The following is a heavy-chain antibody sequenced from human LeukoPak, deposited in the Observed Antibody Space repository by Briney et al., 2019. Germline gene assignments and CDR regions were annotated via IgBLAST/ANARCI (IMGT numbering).Heavy chain of an antibody. V-gene: IGHV4-31*03. CDR2: IYYTGST. Sequence: SETLSLTCTVSGGSISSGFHYWTWIRQRPGKGLEWIGYIYYTGSTYYNSSLQSRVTISVDTSKNQFSLKLSSVTAADSAVYYCARNSYDSTGHYLFDAFDIWGQGTMVTVSS. J-gene: IGHJ3*02. CDR1: GGSISSGFHY. CDR3: ARNSYDSTGHYLFDAFDI. D-gene: IGHD3-22*01.